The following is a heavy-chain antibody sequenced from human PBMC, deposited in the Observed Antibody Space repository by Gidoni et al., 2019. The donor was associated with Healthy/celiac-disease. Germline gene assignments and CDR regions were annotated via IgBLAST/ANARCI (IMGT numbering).Heavy chain of an antibody. D-gene: IGHD3-10*01. J-gene: IGHJ5*02. CDR1: GGSFSGYY. Sequence: QVQLQQWGAALLKPSETLSLTCAVYGGSFSGYYWSWIRQPPGKGLEWSGEINHSGSTNYNPSLKSRVTISVDTSKNQFSLKLSSVTAADTAVYYCARVYIGRWFGELLHNWFDPWGQGTLVTVSS. V-gene: IGHV4-34*01. CDR3: ARVYIGRWFGELLHNWFDP. CDR2: INHSGST.